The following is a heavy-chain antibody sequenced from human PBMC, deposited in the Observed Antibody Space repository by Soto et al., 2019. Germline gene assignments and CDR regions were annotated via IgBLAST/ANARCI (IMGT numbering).Heavy chain of an antibody. Sequence: ASVKVSCKASGGTFSSYAISWVRQAPGQGLEWMGGIIPIFGTANYAQKFQGRVTITADKSTSTAYMELSSLRSEDTAVYYCARDRGAAAIAQYYYYGMDVWGQGTTVTVAS. D-gene: IGHD2-2*01. CDR3: ARDRGAAAIAQYYYYGMDV. J-gene: IGHJ6*02. CDR2: IIPIFGTA. V-gene: IGHV1-69*06. CDR1: GGTFSSYA.